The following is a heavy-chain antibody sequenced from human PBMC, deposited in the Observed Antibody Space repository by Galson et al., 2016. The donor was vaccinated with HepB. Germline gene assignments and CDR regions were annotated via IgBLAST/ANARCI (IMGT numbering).Heavy chain of an antibody. CDR1: GFTVSSNY. Sequence: SLRLSCAASGFTVSSNYMTWVRQAPGKGLEWVSVIYPADTTYYADSVKGRFTISRDNSKNTLYLQMNSLRADDTAVYYCVGWISLVSYWGQGTLVTVSS. CDR2: IYPADTT. J-gene: IGHJ4*02. D-gene: IGHD2-2*03. CDR3: VGWISLVSY. V-gene: IGHV3-53*01.